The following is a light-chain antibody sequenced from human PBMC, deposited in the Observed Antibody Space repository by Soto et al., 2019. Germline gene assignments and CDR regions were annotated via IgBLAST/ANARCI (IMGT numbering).Light chain of an antibody. CDR2: EAS. V-gene: IGKV3-15*01. CDR1: QSVSSH. CDR3: HHYTNLPIT. J-gene: IGKJ5*01. Sequence: EVVMSLNQNTLSVSPGERATLSCRASQSVSSHLAWYRQKPGQAPRLLIYEASTRATGIPATSSGSGYGTEFTLTISSLQSEDFAVYYCHHYTNLPIT.